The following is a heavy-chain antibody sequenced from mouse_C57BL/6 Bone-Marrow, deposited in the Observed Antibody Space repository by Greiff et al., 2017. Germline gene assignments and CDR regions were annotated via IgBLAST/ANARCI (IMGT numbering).Heavy chain of an antibody. CDR1: GYTFTSYW. D-gene: IGHD1-1*01. V-gene: IGHV1-64*01. Sequence: VQLQQSGAELVKPGASVKLSCKASGYTFTSYWMHWVKQRPGQGLEWIGMIHPNSGSTNYNEKFKSKATLTVDKSSSTAYMQLSSLTSEDSAVYYCARWYYGSSCGYWGQGTTLTVSS. CDR2: IHPNSGST. CDR3: ARWYYGSSCGY. J-gene: IGHJ2*01.